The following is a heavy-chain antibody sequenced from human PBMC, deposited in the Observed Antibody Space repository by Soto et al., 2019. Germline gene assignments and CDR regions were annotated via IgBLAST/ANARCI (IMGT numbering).Heavy chain of an antibody. V-gene: IGHV4-59*01. CDR1: GGSISTYY. CDR3: ARDGSGYDFWSGPYFFDY. D-gene: IGHD3-3*01. Sequence: SETLSLTCTVSGGSISTYYWSWIRQPPGKGLEWIGYIYYNGRTNYNPSLESRVTISLDTSKSQFSLKLSSVSAADAAVYYCARDGSGYDFWSGPYFFDYWGPGTLVTVSS. CDR2: IYYNGRT. J-gene: IGHJ4*02.